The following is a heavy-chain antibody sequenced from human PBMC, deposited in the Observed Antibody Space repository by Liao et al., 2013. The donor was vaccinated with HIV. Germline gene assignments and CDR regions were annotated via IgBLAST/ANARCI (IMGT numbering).Heavy chain of an antibody. D-gene: IGHD1-1*01. CDR1: GASIRNHY. J-gene: IGHJ3*02. V-gene: IGHV4-4*07. CDR2: IYASGDT. Sequence: QVQLRESGPGLVKPSETLSLTCTVSGASIRNHYWNWVRQPAGKGLEWIGRIYASGDTNYNPSLKSRVTISVETSKNQFSLKLTSMTDADTAVYYCARGTSQLAFDIWGQGTMVTVSS. CDR3: ARGTSQLAFDI.